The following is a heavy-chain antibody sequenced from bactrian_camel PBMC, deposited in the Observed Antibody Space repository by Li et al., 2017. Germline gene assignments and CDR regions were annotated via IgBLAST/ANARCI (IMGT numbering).Heavy chain of an antibody. D-gene: IGHD6*01. J-gene: IGHJ4*01. CDR2: IFIGDNST. Sequence: HVQLVESGGGSAQAGGSLRLSCRFTSSSYCMAWFRQAPGKEREGVAGIFIGDNSTRYVDSVKGRFTISQGNAKNTVYLRMNNLQPEDTAMYYCALKYGARAPGSWWSVVSQVRYWGQGTQVTVS. V-gene: IGHV3S63*01. CDR1: FTSSSYC. CDR3: ALKYGARAPGSWWSVVSQVRY.